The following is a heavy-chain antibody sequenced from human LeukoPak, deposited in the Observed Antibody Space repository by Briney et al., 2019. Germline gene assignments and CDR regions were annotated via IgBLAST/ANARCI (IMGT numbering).Heavy chain of an antibody. Sequence: GESLKISCKGSGYSFSSYWIAWVRQMPGKGLEWMGVIYPRDSRTTYSPSFQVQVTISADKSISTAYLQWTSLKASDTAMYYCARHLSDITSSPNYWGPGTLVTVSS. J-gene: IGHJ4*02. CDR2: IYPRDSRT. D-gene: IGHD2-2*01. V-gene: IGHV5-51*01. CDR1: GYSFSSYW. CDR3: ARHLSDITSSPNY.